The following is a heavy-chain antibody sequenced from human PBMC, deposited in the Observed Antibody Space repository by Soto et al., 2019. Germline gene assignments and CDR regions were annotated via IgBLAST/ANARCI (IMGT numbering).Heavy chain of an antibody. CDR3: ARTYCSSASCYGLYYFGMDV. CDR2: IYYSGST. Sequence: SETLSLTCTVSSGSVSSHSYYWSWIRQPPGKGPEWIGYIYYSGSTYYNPSLKSQVTISVDTSKNQFSLKLRSVTAADTAVYCCARTYCSSASCYGLYYFGMDVWGQGTTVTVSS. D-gene: IGHD2-2*01. J-gene: IGHJ6*02. V-gene: IGHV4-61*01. CDR1: SGSVSSHSYY.